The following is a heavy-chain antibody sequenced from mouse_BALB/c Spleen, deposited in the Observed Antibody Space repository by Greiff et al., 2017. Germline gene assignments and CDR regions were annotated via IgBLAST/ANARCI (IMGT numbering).Heavy chain of an antibody. CDR3: ARTYDYGNYMVAY. D-gene: IGHD2-1*01. V-gene: IGHV5-17*02. Sequence: EVMLVESGGGLVQPGGSRKLSCAASGFTFSSFEMHWVRQAPEKGLEWVAYISSGSSTIYYADTVKGRFTISRDNPKNTLFLQMTSLRSEDTAMYYCARTYDYGNYMVAYWGQGTLVTVSA. J-gene: IGHJ3*01. CDR2: ISSGSSTI. CDR1: GFTFSSFE.